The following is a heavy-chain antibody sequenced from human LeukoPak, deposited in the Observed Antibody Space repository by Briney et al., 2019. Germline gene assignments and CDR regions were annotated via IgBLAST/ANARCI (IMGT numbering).Heavy chain of an antibody. J-gene: IGHJ4*02. CDR3: TRGQDEAIQGY. D-gene: IGHD5-18*01. Sequence: SETLSLTCAVYGGSFSHYYWSWIRQSPGKGLEWIGEIHPSGSTHYNPSLKSRVTISGDTSKSQFSLKLSSVTDADTAIYFCTRGQDEAIQGYWGQGALVTVSS. CDR2: IHPSGST. V-gene: IGHV4-34*01. CDR1: GGSFSHYY.